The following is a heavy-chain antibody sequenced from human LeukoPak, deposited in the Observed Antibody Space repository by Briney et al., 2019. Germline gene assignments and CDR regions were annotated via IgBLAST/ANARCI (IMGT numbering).Heavy chain of an antibody. V-gene: IGHV4-59*08. J-gene: IGHJ6*03. D-gene: IGHD2-2*01. CDR2: IYYSGST. CDR1: GGSISSYY. Sequence: SETLSLTCTVSGGSISSYYWSWIRQPPGKGLEWIGYIYYSGSTNYDPSLKSRVTISVDTSKNQFSLKLSSVTAADTAVYYCARLVVVPAATDASYCYYMDVWGKGTTHSVSS. CDR3: ARLVVVPAATDASYCYYMDV.